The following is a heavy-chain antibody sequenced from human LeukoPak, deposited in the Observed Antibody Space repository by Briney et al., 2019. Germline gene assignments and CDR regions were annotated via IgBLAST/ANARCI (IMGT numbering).Heavy chain of an antibody. CDR1: GGSFSGYY. J-gene: IGHJ4*02. V-gene: IGHV4-34*01. D-gene: IGHD3-22*01. CDR2: INHSGST. CDR3: ASTSREYYYDSSGKLSFDY. Sequence: SETLSLTCAVYGGSFSGYYWSLIRPPPGKGLEWIGEINHSGSTNYNPSLKSGVTISVDTSKNQFSLKLSSVTAADTAVYYCASTSREYYYDSSGKLSFDYWGQGTLVTVSS.